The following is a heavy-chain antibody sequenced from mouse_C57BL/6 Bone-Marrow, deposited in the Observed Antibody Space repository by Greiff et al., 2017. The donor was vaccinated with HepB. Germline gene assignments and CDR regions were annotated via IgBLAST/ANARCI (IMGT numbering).Heavy chain of an antibody. CDR2: ISTLAYST. Sequence: EVQLVESGGGLVQPGGSLKLSCAASGFTFSDYCMAWVRQAPRKGPEWVAFISTLAYSTYYADTVTGRFTISRENAKNTLYLEMSSLRSEDTAMYYCATRAQALYAMDYWGQGTTVTVSS. J-gene: IGHJ4*01. V-gene: IGHV5-15*01. CDR1: GFTFSDYC. CDR3: ATRAQALYAMDY. D-gene: IGHD3-2*02.